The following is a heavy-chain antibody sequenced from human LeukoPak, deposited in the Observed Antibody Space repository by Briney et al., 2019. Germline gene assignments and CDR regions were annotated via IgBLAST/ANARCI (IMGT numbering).Heavy chain of an antibody. CDR2: IYHSGST. J-gene: IGHJ3*02. Sequence: SETLSLTCAVSGGSISSSNRWSWVRQPPGKGLEWIGEIYHSGSTNYNPSLKSRVTISVDKSKNQFSLKLSSVTAADTAVYYCARAREGTTDAFDIWGQGTMVTVSS. D-gene: IGHD1-14*01. V-gene: IGHV4-4*02. CDR1: GGSISSSNR. CDR3: ARAREGTTDAFDI.